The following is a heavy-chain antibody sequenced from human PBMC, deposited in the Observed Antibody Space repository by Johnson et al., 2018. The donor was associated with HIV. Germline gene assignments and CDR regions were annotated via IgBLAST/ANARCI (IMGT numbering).Heavy chain of an antibody. CDR2: ISYDGSNK. CDR3: AKGRWEATTYDDAFDI. D-gene: IGHD1-26*01. J-gene: IGHJ3*02. CDR1: GFTFSSYA. Sequence: QVQLVESGGGVVQPGRSLRLSCAASGFTFSSYAMHWVRQAPGKGLEWVAVISYDGSNKYYADSVKGRFTISRDNSKNTLYLQMNSLRAEDTAVYYCAKGRWEATTYDDAFDIWGQGTMVTVSS. V-gene: IGHV3-30-3*01.